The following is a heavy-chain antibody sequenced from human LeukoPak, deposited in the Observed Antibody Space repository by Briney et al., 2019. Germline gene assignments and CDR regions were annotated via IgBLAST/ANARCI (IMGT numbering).Heavy chain of an antibody. CDR2: IIPIFGTA. CDR3: AREPYSSSSTWYFDL. CDR1: GGTFSSYA. J-gene: IGHJ2*01. Sequence: SVKVSCKASGGTFSSYAISWVRQAPGQGLEWMGGIIPIFGTANYAQKFQGRVTITADKSTSTAYMELSSLRSEDTAVYYCAREPYSSSSTWYFDLWGRGTLVTVSS. V-gene: IGHV1-69*06. D-gene: IGHD6-6*01.